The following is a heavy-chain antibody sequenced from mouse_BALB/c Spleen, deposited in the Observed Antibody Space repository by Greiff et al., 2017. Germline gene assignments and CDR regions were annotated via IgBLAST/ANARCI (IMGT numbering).Heavy chain of an antibody. CDR2: ISYSGST. D-gene: IGHD2-1*01. CDR3: ARRGPYGNFDY. J-gene: IGHJ2*01. Sequence: VQLQQSGPGLVKPSQSLSLTCTVTGYSITSDYAWNWIRQFPGNKLEWMGYISYSGSTSYNPSLKSRISITRDTSKNQFFLQLNSVTTEDTATYYCARRGPYGNFDYWGQGTTLTVSS. CDR1: GYSITSDYA. V-gene: IGHV3-2*02.